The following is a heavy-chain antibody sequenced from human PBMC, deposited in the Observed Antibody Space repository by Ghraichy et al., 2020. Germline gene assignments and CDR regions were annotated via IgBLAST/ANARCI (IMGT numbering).Heavy chain of an antibody. CDR1: GFTFSSYN. J-gene: IGHJ3*02. CDR2: ISSSSTYM. CDR3: ARDRTVIEAVVDAFDI. D-gene: IGHD3-22*01. V-gene: IGHV3-21*01. Sequence: GSLRLSCAASGFTFSSYNMNWVRQAPGKGLEWVSSISSSSTYMFYADSVKGRFTISRDNAKNSLSLQMNSLRAEDTAVYYCARDRTVIEAVVDAFDIWGRGTSVSVSS.